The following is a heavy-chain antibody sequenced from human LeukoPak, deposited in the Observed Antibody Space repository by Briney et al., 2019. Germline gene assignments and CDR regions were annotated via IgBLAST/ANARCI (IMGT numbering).Heavy chain of an antibody. J-gene: IGHJ4*02. CDR2: ISGSGDNT. CDR1: GFSFSSYA. V-gene: IGHV3-23*01. Sequence: HTGGSLRLSCAASGFSFSSYAMSWVRQAPGKGLEWVSSISGSGDNTYYAESVKGRFTIYRDNSKNTLFLQMNSLRAEDTAVFYCAKRSGYTTGWFFDFWGQGTLVTVSS. CDR3: AKRSGYTTGWFFDF. D-gene: IGHD6-19*01.